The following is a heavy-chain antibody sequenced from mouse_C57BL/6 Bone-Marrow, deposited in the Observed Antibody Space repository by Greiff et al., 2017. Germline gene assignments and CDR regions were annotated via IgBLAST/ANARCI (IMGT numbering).Heavy chain of an antibody. J-gene: IGHJ4*01. CDR3: TFDGYWYYAMDY. V-gene: IGHV1-66*01. Sequence: VQLQQSGPELVKPGASVKISCKASGYSFTSYYIHWVKQRPGQGLEWIGWIYPGSGNTKYNEKFKGKATLTADTSSSTAYMQLSSLTSEDSAVYCCTFDGYWYYAMDYWGQGTSVTVSS. CDR1: GYSFTSYY. D-gene: IGHD2-3*01. CDR2: IYPGSGNT.